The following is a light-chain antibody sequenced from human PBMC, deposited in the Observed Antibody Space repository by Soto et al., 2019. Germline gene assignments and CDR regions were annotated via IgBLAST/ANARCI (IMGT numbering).Light chain of an antibody. CDR1: SREVGSYNL. J-gene: IGLJ2*01. CDR3: CSYAGSSTYVV. V-gene: IGLV2-23*01. CDR2: EGS. Sequence: QSVLTQPASVSGSPGQSITISCTGTSREVGSYNLVSWYQQHPGKAPKLMIYEGSKRPSGVSNRFSGSKSGNTASLTISGLQAEDEADYYCCSYAGSSTYVVFGGETKVTVL.